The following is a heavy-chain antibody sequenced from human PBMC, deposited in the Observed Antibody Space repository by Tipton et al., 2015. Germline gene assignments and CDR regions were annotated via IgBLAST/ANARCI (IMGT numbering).Heavy chain of an antibody. CDR1: AGSVTSGSYY. CDR3: TTTQGY. CDR2: INHSGRP. Sequence: TLSLTCTVSAGSVTSGSYYWSWIRQPPGKGLEWIGEINHSGRPNYTPSLKSRVTISVDTSKHQFSLKLSSVTAADTAVYYCTTTQGYWGQGILVTVSS. D-gene: IGHD2-15*01. J-gene: IGHJ4*02. V-gene: IGHV4-61*01.